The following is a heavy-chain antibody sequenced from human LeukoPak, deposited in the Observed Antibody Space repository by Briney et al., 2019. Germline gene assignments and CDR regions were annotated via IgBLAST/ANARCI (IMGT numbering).Heavy chain of an antibody. J-gene: IGHJ4*02. CDR2: ISHDAAST. V-gene: IGHV3-NL1*01. CDR3: ARAHITIFGADY. D-gene: IGHD3-3*01. Sequence: GGSLRLSCAASGFTFSSYSMNWVRQAPGKGLEWVSSISHDAASTHYADSVKGRFTISRDNSKNTLYLQMNSLRAEDTAVYYCARAHITIFGADYWGQGTLVTVSS. CDR1: GFTFSSYS.